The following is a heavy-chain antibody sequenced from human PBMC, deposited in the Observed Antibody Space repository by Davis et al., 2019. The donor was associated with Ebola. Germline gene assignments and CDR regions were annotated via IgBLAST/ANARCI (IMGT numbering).Heavy chain of an antibody. V-gene: IGHV4-61*05. J-gene: IGHJ4*02. CDR1: GVSISSSSYY. CDR2: IYYSGST. Sequence: MPSETLSLTCTVSGVSISSSSYYWSWIRQPPGKGLEWIGYIYYSGSTNYNPSLKSRVTISVDTSKNQFSLKLSSVTAADTAVYYCAGRLRWPLDYWGQGTLVTASS. D-gene: IGHD4-23*01. CDR3: AGRLRWPLDY.